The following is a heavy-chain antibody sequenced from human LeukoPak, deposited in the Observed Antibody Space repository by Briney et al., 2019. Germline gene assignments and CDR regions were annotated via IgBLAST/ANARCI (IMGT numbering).Heavy chain of an antibody. Sequence: SETLSLTFAVYGVSFSGYYWSWIRQPPGKGLEWIGEINHSGSTNYNPSLKSRVTISVDTTKNQFSLKLSSVTAADTAVYSCARSARITISGVVHRPHFDYRGQGTLVTASS. CDR1: GVSFSGYY. CDR3: ARSARITISGVVHRPHFDY. CDR2: INHSGST. V-gene: IGHV4-34*01. J-gene: IGHJ4*02. D-gene: IGHD3-3*01.